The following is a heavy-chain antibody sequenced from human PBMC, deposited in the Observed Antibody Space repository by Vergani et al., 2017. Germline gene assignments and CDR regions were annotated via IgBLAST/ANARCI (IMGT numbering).Heavy chain of an antibody. J-gene: IGHJ4*02. Sequence: EVQLLESGGGLVQPGGSLRLSCAASGFTFSSYAMSWVRQAPGKGLEWVSAISGSGGSTYYADSVKGRFTISRDNSKNTLYLQMNSLRAEDTAVYYCAKDVLEDSSGYSLCFDYWGQGTLVTVSS. CDR3: AKDVLEDSSGYSLCFDY. CDR1: GFTFSSYA. D-gene: IGHD3-22*01. V-gene: IGHV3-23*01. CDR2: ISGSGGST.